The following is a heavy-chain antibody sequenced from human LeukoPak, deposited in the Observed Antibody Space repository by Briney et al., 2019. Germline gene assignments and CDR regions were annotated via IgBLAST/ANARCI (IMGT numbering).Heavy chain of an antibody. J-gene: IGHJ4*02. D-gene: IGHD6-19*01. CDR1: GFTFTSYW. V-gene: IGHV3-74*01. Sequence: PGGSLRLSCAASGFTFTSYWMHWVRQAPGKGLVWVSRVNSDGSSTTYADSVKGRFTISRDNAKNTLYLQMNSLRAEDTAVYYCAKVPPYTSGSDYWGQGTLVTVSS. CDR2: VNSDGSST. CDR3: AKVPPYTSGSDY.